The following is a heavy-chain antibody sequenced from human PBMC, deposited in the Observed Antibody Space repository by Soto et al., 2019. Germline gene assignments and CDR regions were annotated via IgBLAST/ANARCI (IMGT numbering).Heavy chain of an antibody. V-gene: IGHV3-53*01. CDR3: ARGLTQSIAARPGYFDY. CDR1: GFTVSSNY. CDR2: IYSGGST. J-gene: IGHJ4*02. Sequence: GGSLRLSCAASGFTVSSNYMSWVRQAPGKGLEWVSVIYSGGSTYYADSVKGRFTISSDNSKNTLFLQMNSLSTEDTAVYYFARGLTQSIAARPGYFDYGGQGPLVTVSS. D-gene: IGHD6-6*01.